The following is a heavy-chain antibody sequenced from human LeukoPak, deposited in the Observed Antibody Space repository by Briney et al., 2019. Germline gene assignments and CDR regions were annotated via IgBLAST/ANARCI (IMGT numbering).Heavy chain of an antibody. Sequence: ASVKVSCKASGYTFTGYYMHWVRQAPGQGLEWMGWINPNSGGTNYAQKFQGRVTMTRDTSISTAYMELSSLRSEDTAVYYCAREGRDGYNYPFYYYYMDVWGKGTTVTVSS. CDR1: GYTFTGYY. D-gene: IGHD5-24*01. CDR3: AREGRDGYNYPFYYYYMDV. CDR2: INPNSGGT. V-gene: IGHV1-2*02. J-gene: IGHJ6*03.